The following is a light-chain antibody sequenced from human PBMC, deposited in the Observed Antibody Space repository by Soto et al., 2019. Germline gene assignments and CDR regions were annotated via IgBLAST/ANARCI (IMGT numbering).Light chain of an antibody. CDR3: AAWDDILNGWV. CDR1: SSNIGSNY. J-gene: IGLJ3*02. Sequence: QSVLTQPPSASGTPGQRVTISCSGSSSNIGSNYVYWYHQLPGTAPKLLTHSNDHRPSGVADRFSGSKSGTSASLAISGLQSEDEADYYCAAWDDILNGWVFGGGTKLTVL. V-gene: IGLV1-44*01. CDR2: SND.